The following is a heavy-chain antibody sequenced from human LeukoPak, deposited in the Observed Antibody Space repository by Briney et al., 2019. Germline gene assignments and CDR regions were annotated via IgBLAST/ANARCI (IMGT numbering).Heavy chain of an antibody. CDR2: INHSGST. CDR3: ARDVELRSYFDY. V-gene: IGHV4-34*01. Sequence: SETLSLTCAVYGGSFSGYYWSWIRQPPGKGLEWIGEINHSGSTNYNPSLKSRDTISVDTSKNQFSLKLSSVTAADTAVYYCARDVELRSYFDYWGQGTLVTVSS. J-gene: IGHJ4*02. D-gene: IGHD1-7*01. CDR1: GGSFSGYY.